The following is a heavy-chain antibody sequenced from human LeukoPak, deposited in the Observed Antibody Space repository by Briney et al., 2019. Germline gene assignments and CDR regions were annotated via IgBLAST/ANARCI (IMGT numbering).Heavy chain of an antibody. CDR1: GYTFTCYY. CDR2: INPNSGGT. J-gene: IGHJ5*02. V-gene: IGHV1-2*06. CDR3: ARDASRDYYDSSGYYYEDWFDH. Sequence: ASVKVSCKASGYTFTCYYMHWVRQAPGQGLEWMGRINPNSGGTNYAQKFQGRVTMTRDTSISTAYMELSRLRSDDTAVYYCARDASRDYYDSSGYYYEDWFDHWGQGTLVTVSS. D-gene: IGHD3-22*01.